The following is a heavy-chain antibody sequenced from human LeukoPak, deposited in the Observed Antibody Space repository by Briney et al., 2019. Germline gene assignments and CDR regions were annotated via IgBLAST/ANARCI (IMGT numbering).Heavy chain of an antibody. Sequence: SETLSLTCTVSGGSISSYYWSWIRQPPGKGLEWIGYIYYSGSTNYNPSLKSRVTISVDTSKNQFSLKLSSVTAADTAVYYCARGGYSYGYTFDYWGQGTLVTVSS. CDR1: GGSISSYY. D-gene: IGHD5-18*01. CDR2: IYYSGST. V-gene: IGHV4-59*01. CDR3: ARGGYSYGYTFDY. J-gene: IGHJ4*02.